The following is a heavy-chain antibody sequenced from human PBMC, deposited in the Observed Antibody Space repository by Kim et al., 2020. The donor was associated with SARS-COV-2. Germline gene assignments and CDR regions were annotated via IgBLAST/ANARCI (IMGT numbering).Heavy chain of an antibody. CDR2: IIPIFGTT. J-gene: IGHJ4*02. D-gene: IGHD2-15*01. CDR1: GGTFSSYA. V-gene: IGHV1-69*13. CDR3: ASTPSYFSGGSCQWGDY. Sequence: SVKVSCKASGGTFSSYAISWVRQAPGQGLEWMGGIIPIFGTTNYAQKFQGRVTITADESTSTAYMELSSLRSEDTAVYYCASTPSYFSGGSCQWGDYWGQETLVTVSS.